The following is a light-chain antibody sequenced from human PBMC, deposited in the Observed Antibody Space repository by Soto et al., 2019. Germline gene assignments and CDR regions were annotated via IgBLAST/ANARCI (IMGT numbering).Light chain of an antibody. V-gene: IGKV3-15*01. Sequence: EIVMTQSPGTLSVSPGERATLSCRAGQGVTTNFAWYQQKSGQSPRLLIYDVSIRATGVPARFSGTGSETEFTLTISSLQSEDFAVYYCQQYNNWALVIFGGGTKVDIK. J-gene: IGKJ4*01. CDR2: DVS. CDR1: QGVTTN. CDR3: QQYNNWALVI.